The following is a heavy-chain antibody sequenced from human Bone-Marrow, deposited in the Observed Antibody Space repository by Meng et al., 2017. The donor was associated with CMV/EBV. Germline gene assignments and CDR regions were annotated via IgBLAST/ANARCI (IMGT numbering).Heavy chain of an antibody. CDR3: ARVPIVVVPAAQSRNYYYYYGMDV. J-gene: IGHJ6*02. V-gene: IGHV4-59*01. CDR2: IYYSGST. Sequence: SETLSLTCTVSGGSISSYYWSWIRQPPGKGLEWIGYIYYSGSTNYNPSLKSRVTMSVDTSKNQFSLKLSSVTAADTAVYYCARVPIVVVPAAQSRNYYYYYGMDVWGQGTTVTVSS. CDR1: GGSISSYY. D-gene: IGHD2-2*01.